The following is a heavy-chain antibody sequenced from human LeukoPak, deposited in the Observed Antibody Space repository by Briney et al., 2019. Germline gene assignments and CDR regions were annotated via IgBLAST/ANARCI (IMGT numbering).Heavy chain of an antibody. V-gene: IGHV3-23*01. Sequence: GGSLRLSCVVPGFTFSSYGMSWVRQAPGKGLEWVSALRSGGGSTYYADSVKGRFTLSRDNSENTLYLQLNSLRAEDSGIYYCAKAFRIVGIGNPDDAFDVWGQGTVVTVS. J-gene: IGHJ3*01. CDR2: LRSGGGST. D-gene: IGHD1-26*01. CDR1: GFTFSSYG. CDR3: AKAFRIVGIGNPDDAFDV.